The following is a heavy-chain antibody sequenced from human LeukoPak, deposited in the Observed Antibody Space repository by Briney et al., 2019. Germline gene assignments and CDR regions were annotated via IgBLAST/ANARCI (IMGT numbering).Heavy chain of an antibody. CDR2: IHYNENA. D-gene: IGHD4-17*01. J-gene: IGHJ3*02. CDR3: ARDLDYGDYRAFDI. CDR1: GGSISTYY. V-gene: IGHV4-59*12. Sequence: PSETLSLTCSVSGGSISTYYWTWVRQPPGKGLEWIGYIHYNENAKYNPSQKSRVTISVDTSKNQFSLKLSSVTAADTAVYYCARDLDYGDYRAFDIWGQGTMVTVSS.